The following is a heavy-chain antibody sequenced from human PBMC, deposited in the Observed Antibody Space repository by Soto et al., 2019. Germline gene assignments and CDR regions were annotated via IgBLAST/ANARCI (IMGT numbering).Heavy chain of an antibody. CDR1: GYTFTSYG. CDR2: ISAYNGNT. J-gene: IGHJ3*02. V-gene: IGHV1-18*01. D-gene: IGHD3-22*01. CDR3: ARITMIVGTDAFDI. Sequence: ASVKVSCKSSGYTFTSYGISWVRQAPGQGLEWMGWISAYNGNTNYAQKLQGRVTMTTDTSTSTAYKELRSLRSDDTAVYYCARITMIVGTDAFDIWGQGTMVTVSS.